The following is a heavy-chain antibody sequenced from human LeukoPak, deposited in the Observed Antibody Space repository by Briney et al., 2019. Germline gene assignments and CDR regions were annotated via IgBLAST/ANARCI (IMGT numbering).Heavy chain of an antibody. CDR1: GFTFSTHA. D-gene: IGHD3-22*01. Sequence: GGSLRLSCVVSGFTFSTHAMTWVRQAPGKGLERVSDISGPGGTTYYATSVKGRFTISRDNSKNTLFLQMNSLRAEDTAVYYCARDRPNYYGSDGHYYRRDGDYWGRGTLVSVSS. J-gene: IGHJ4*02. V-gene: IGHV3-23*01. CDR2: ISGPGGTT. CDR3: ARDRPNYYGSDGHYYRRDGDY.